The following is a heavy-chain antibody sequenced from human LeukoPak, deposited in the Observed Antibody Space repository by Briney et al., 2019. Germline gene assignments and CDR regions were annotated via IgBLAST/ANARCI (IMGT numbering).Heavy chain of an antibody. V-gene: IGHV4-39*01. J-gene: IGHJ2*01. D-gene: IGHD6-6*01. CDR2: IHKSGNT. Sequence: SETLSLTCTVSGDSISITNDYWAWVRQPPGTGLEWIGSIHKSGNTYYNSSLESRVTVSVDTSKNHFSLKLVSVTVADTAVYYCARHRYDNTEYLIEYFDLWGRGTLVSVSS. CDR1: GDSISITNDY. CDR3: ARHRYDNTEYLIEYFDL.